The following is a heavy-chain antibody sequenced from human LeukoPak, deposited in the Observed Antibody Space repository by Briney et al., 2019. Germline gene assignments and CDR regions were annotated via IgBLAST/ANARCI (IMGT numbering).Heavy chain of an antibody. V-gene: IGHV4-59*01. J-gene: IGHJ4*02. D-gene: IGHD2-15*01. CDR3: AREGCSGGSCFFDY. CDR2: IYYSGST. Sequence: VKPSETLSLTCTVSGGSISSYYWSWIRQPPGKGLEWIGYIYYSGSTNYNPSLKSRVTISVDTSKNQFSLKLSSVTAADTAVYYCAREGCSGGSCFFDYWGQGTLVTVSS. CDR1: GGSISSYY.